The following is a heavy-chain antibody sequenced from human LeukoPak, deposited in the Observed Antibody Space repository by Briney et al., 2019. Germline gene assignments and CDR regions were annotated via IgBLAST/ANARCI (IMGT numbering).Heavy chain of an antibody. Sequence: SVKVSWKASGGTFSSYTISWVRQAPGQGLEWMGRIIPILGIANYAQKFQGRVTITADKSTSTAYMELSSLRSEDTAVYYCARGGLMPADNWFDPWGQGTLVTVSS. CDR2: IIPILGIA. CDR3: ARGGLMPADNWFDP. CDR1: GGTFSSYT. J-gene: IGHJ5*02. V-gene: IGHV1-69*02. D-gene: IGHD3-16*01.